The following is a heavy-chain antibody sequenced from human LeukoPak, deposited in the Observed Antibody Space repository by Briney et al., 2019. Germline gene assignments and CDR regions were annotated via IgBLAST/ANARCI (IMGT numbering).Heavy chain of an antibody. D-gene: IGHD3-22*01. V-gene: IGHV5-51*01. J-gene: IGHJ4*02. CDR1: GYSFTSYL. CDR2: IYPGDSDT. CDR3: ARLGELGYYDSSGYPYYFDY. Sequence: GESLKISCKGSGYSFTSYLIGWVRQMPVKGLEWMGIIYPGDSDTRYSPSFQGQVTISADKSISTAYLQWGSLKASDTAMYYCARLGELGYYDSSGYPYYFDYWGQGTLVTVSS.